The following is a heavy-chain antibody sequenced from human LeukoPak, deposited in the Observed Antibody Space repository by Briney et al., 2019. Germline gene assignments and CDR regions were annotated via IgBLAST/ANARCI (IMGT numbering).Heavy chain of an antibody. CDR1: GFTFSSYS. J-gene: IGHJ3*02. Sequence: PGGSLRLSCAASGFTFSSYSMNWVRQAPGKGLEWVSSISSSSSYIYYADSVKGRFTISRDNAKNSLYLQMNSLRAEDTAVYYCARKSTIFGVPGAFDIWGQGTMVTVSS. CDR2: ISSSSSYI. V-gene: IGHV3-21*01. D-gene: IGHD3-3*01. CDR3: ARKSTIFGVPGAFDI.